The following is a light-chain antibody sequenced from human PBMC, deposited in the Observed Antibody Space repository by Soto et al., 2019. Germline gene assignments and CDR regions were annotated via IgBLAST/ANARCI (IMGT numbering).Light chain of an antibody. Sequence: EIVLTQSPGTLSFSPGERATLSCRASQSVSSSYLAWYQQKPGQAPRLLIYGASSRATGIPDRFSGSGSGTDFTLTISRLEPEDFALYYCQQYGSSPYAIGQGTKLEIK. CDR3: QQYGSSPYA. V-gene: IGKV3-20*01. CDR1: QSVSSSY. J-gene: IGKJ2*01. CDR2: GAS.